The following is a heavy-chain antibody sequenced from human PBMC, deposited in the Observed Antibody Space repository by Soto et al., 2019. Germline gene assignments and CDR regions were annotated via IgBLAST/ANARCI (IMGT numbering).Heavy chain of an antibody. Sequence: QVQLVESGGGVVQPGRSLRLSCAASGFTFSSFGMHWVRQTPGKGLEWVADISYDGSTKNYADSVKGRFTLSRDSSKDTRYLQMNSLRAEDTAVYYCAKDHGPDSSLPWFATWGQGTLVTVSS. V-gene: IGHV3-30*18. D-gene: IGHD6-13*01. CDR1: GFTFSSFG. J-gene: IGHJ5*02. CDR2: ISYDGSTK. CDR3: AKDHGPDSSLPWFAT.